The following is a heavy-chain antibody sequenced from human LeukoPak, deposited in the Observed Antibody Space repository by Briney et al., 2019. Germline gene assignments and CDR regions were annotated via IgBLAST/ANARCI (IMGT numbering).Heavy chain of an antibody. V-gene: IGHV1-2*02. CDR3: ARDLDDSSGYSHTSPGGY. Sequence: GASVKVSCKASGYTFTGYYMHWVRRAPGQGLEWMGWINPNSGGTNYAQKFQGRVTMTRDTSISTAYVEQSSLRTDDTAVYYCARDLDDSSGYSHTSPGGYWGQGTLVTVSS. CDR1: GYTFTGYY. J-gene: IGHJ4*02. D-gene: IGHD3-22*01. CDR2: INPNSGGT.